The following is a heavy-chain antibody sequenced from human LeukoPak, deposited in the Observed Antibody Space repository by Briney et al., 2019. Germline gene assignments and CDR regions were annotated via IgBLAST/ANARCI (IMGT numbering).Heavy chain of an antibody. V-gene: IGHV4-4*07. CDR3: ARGKGVLRFLEWTSPFDP. D-gene: IGHD3-3*01. Sequence: SETLSLTCTVSGGSISSYYWSWIRQPAGKGLEWIGRIYTSGSTNYNPSLKSRVTMSVDTSKNQFSLKLSSVTAADTAVYYCARGKGVLRFLEWTSPFDPWGQGTLVTVSS. CDR1: GGSISSYY. CDR2: IYTSGST. J-gene: IGHJ5*02.